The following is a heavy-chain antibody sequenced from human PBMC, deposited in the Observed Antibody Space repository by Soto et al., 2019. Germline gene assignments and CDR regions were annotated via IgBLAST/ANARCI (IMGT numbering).Heavy chain of an antibody. CDR2: ISGSDGST. D-gene: IGHD2-8*02. V-gene: IGHV3-23*01. CDR3: VKDWTGDTCPCMDV. J-gene: IGHJ6*01. CDR1: GFTFNNYA. Sequence: EVQLLESGGGLVQPGGSLRLSCAASGFTFNNYAMTWVRQAPGKGLEWVSTISGSDGSTYYADSVKGRFTISRDNSKKALYLQMRSLRAEDTALYYCVKDWTGDTCPCMDVWGQGTTVTVSS.